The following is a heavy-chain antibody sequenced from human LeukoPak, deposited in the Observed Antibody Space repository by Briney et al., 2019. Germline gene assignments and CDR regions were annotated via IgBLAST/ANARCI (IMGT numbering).Heavy chain of an antibody. CDR2: IKQDGSEK. Sequence: GGSLRLSCAASGFTFTNAWMSWVRQAPGKGLEWVANIKQDGSEKYYVDPLKGRFTISRDNAKNSLYLQMNSLRAEDTAVYYCAREKLSYDYVWGSYRESYYFDYWGQGTLVTVSS. D-gene: IGHD3-16*02. J-gene: IGHJ4*02. V-gene: IGHV3-7*01. CDR1: GFTFTNAW. CDR3: AREKLSYDYVWGSYRESYYFDY.